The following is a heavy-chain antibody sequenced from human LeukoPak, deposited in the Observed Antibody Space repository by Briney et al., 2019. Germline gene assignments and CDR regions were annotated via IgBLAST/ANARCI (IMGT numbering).Heavy chain of an antibody. V-gene: IGHV4-34*01. J-gene: IGHJ4*02. CDR1: GGSFSGYY. Sequence: SETLSLTCAVYGGSFSGYYWSWIRQPPGKGLEWIGEINHSGSTNYNPSLKSRVTISVDTSKNQFSLKLSSVTAADTAVYYCAREETVAGSYFDYWGQGTLVTVSS. D-gene: IGHD6-19*01. CDR3: AREETVAGSYFDY. CDR2: INHSGST.